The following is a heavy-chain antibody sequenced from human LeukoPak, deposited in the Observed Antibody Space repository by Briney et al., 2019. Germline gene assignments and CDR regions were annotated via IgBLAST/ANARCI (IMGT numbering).Heavy chain of an antibody. J-gene: IGHJ4*02. CDR1: GFIFSSYS. Sequence: GGSLRLSCAASGFIFSSYSMNWVRHAPGKGLEWVSSISSTSTYIHYADSLKGRFTISRDNARDSLYLQINSLRVEDTAVYYCARVQRGEMATFDYWGQGTLVTVSS. D-gene: IGHD5-24*01. CDR2: ISSTSTYI. V-gene: IGHV3-21*01. CDR3: ARVQRGEMATFDY.